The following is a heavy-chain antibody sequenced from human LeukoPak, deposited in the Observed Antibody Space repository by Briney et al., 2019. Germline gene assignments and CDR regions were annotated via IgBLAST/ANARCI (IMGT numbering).Heavy chain of an antibody. CDR1: GFTFDDYG. V-gene: IGHV3-20*01. CDR3: ASGPGITPGPFDI. CDR2: INWNGGST. D-gene: IGHD3-10*01. Sequence: PGGSLRLSCAASGFTFDDYGMSWVRQAPGKGLEWVSGINWNGGSTGYADSVKGRFTISRDNAKNSLYLQMNSLRAGDTALYHCASGPGITPGPFDIWGQGTMVTVSS. J-gene: IGHJ3*02.